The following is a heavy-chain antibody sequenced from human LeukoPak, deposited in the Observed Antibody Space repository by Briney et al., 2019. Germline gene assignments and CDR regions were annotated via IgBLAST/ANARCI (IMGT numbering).Heavy chain of an antibody. V-gene: IGHV4-59*01. Sequence: KPSETLSLTCTVSGGSISSYYWSWIRQPPGKGLEWIGYIYYSGSTNYNPSLKSRVTISVDTSKNQFSLKLSSVTAADTAVYYCARDRRYYDFWSGYRKNYYYYGMDVWGQGTTVTVSS. J-gene: IGHJ6*02. CDR1: GGSISSYY. D-gene: IGHD3-3*01. CDR3: ARDRRYYDFWSGYRKNYYYYGMDV. CDR2: IYYSGST.